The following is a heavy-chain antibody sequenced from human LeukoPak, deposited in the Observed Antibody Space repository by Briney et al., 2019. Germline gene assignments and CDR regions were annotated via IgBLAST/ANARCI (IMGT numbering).Heavy chain of an antibody. J-gene: IGHJ4*02. D-gene: IGHD2-2*03. V-gene: IGHV4-4*02. CDR1: GGSISSSNW. CDR2: IYHSGST. Sequence: SETLSLTCAVSGGSISSSNWWSWVRQPPGKGLEWIGEIYHSGSTNYNPSLKSRVTISVDKSKNQFSLKLSSVTAADTAVYYCARDAGYCSSTSCYRLFDYWGQGTLVTVSS. CDR3: ARDAGYCSSTSCYRLFDY.